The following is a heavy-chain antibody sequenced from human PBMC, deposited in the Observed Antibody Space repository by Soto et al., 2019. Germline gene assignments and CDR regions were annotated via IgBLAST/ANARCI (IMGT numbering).Heavy chain of an antibody. CDR1: GGSISSSSYY. CDR3: ASQTTVTKIFDY. V-gene: IGHV4-39*01. D-gene: IGHD4-17*01. Sequence: SETLSLTCTFSGGSISSSSYYWGWIRQPPGKGLEWIGSIYYSGSTYYNPSLKSRVTISVDTSKNQFSLKLSSVTAADTAVYYCASQTTVTKIFDYRGQGTLVTVSS. CDR2: IYYSGST. J-gene: IGHJ4*02.